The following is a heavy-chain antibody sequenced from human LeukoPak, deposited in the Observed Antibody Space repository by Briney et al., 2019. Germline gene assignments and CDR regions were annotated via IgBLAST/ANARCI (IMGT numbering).Heavy chain of an antibody. D-gene: IGHD6-19*01. CDR3: VKGPRPDITVAHTAEK. J-gene: IGHJ4*02. V-gene: IGHV3-23*01. Sequence: GGSLRLSCAASGFTFINYDMSWVRQVPGRGLEWVSTITGRGDSTYVADSVKGRVTISRDNSKNSLFLQMNSVRAEDTAVYYCVKGPRPDITVAHTAEKWGQGTLVTVSS. CDR2: ITGRGDST. CDR1: GFTFINYD.